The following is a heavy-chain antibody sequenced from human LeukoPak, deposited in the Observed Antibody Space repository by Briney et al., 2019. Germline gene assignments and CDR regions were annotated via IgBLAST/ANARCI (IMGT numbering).Heavy chain of an antibody. CDR1: GGTFSSYA. J-gene: IGHJ3*02. V-gene: IGHV1-69*05. D-gene: IGHD3-16*02. CDR2: IIPIFGTA. Sequence: ASVKVSCKASGGTFSSYAISWVRQAPGQGLEWMGGIIPIFGTANYAQKFQGRVTITTDESTSTAYMELSSLRSEDTAVYYCARSGGYDYVWGSYRYSAFDIWGQGTMVTVSS. CDR3: ARSGGYDYVWGSYRYSAFDI.